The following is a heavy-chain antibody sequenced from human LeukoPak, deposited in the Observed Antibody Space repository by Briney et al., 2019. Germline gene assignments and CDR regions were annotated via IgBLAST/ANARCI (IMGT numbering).Heavy chain of an antibody. CDR2: IYSGGST. D-gene: IGHD6-19*01. J-gene: IGHJ4*02. Sequence: GGSLRLSCAASGFTFSSYGMSWVRPAPGKGLEWVSIIYSGGSTSYADSVKGRFTISRDNAKNTLYLQMNSLRAEDTAVYYCAILQWLATDYWGQGTLVTVSS. CDR3: AILQWLATDY. CDR1: GFTFSSYG. V-gene: IGHV3-66*01.